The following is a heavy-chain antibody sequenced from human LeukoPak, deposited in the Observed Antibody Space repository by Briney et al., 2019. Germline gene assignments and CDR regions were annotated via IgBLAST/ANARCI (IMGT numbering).Heavy chain of an antibody. D-gene: IGHD4-23*01. J-gene: IGHJ4*02. CDR2: IDTYGTVA. Sequence: GGSLRLSCAASGFTFSSYWMHWVRQDPGKGLLWVSRIDTYGTVADYADSLKGRFTISRDNAKNSLYLQMNSLRVEDMAVYYCARYGGNSLDYWGQGTLVTVSS. CDR1: GFTFSSYW. V-gene: IGHV3-74*01. CDR3: ARYGGNSLDY.